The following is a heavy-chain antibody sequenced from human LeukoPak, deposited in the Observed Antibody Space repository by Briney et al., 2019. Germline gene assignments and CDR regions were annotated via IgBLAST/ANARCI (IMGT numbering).Heavy chain of an antibody. V-gene: IGHV3-15*01. CDR3: ATDQTYCSTTACYRYYFDY. D-gene: IGHD2-2*01. J-gene: IGHJ4*02. CDR1: GFTFSNAW. CDR2: IKSKTDGETT. Sequence: GGSLRLSCAASGFTFSNAWMTWVRQAPGKGLEWVGRIKSKTDGETTDYAAPLKGRFTISRDDSKNTLYLQMNSLKTEDTAVYYCATDQTYCSTTACYRYYFDYWGQGTLVTVSS.